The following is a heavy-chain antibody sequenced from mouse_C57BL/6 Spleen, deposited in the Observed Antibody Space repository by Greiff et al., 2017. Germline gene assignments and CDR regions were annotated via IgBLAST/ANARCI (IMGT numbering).Heavy chain of an antibody. CDR1: GYTFTSYW. CDR2: INPSSGYT. V-gene: IGHV1-7*01. D-gene: IGHD1-1*01. CDR3: ASSLGDYGSTLNY. Sequence: VMLVESGAELAKPGASVKLSCKASGYTFTSYWMHWVKQRPGQGLEWIGYINPSSGYTKYNQKFKDKATLTADKSSSTAYMQLSSLTYEDSAVYYCASSLGDYGSTLNYWGQGTTLTVSS. J-gene: IGHJ2*01.